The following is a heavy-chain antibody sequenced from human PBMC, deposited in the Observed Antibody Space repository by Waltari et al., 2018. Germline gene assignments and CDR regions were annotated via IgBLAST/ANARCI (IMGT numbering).Heavy chain of an antibody. J-gene: IGHJ3*01. CDR3: ATYIGASLGTAAFDV. Sequence: QVQVQESGPGLVKPAETLSLTCSVSGVSITRTRHYWAWIRQPPGQGLEWIGTMSYSGATYTSPSLKSRVTISRDTSENQLSLKLGSVTAADTAVYYCATYIGASLGTAAFDVWGQGTTVTVSS. D-gene: IGHD5-12*01. CDR1: GVSITRTRHY. V-gene: IGHV4-39*01. CDR2: MSYSGAT.